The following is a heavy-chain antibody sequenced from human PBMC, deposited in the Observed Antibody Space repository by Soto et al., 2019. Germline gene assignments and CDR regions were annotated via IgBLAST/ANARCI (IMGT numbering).Heavy chain of an antibody. V-gene: IGHV3-30*18. J-gene: IGHJ5*02. CDR3: AKGLSMIQEQLMDAP. CDR2: ISYDGSKK. D-gene: IGHD5-18*01. CDR1: GFTFSSYG. Sequence: QVQLVESGGGVVQPGRSLRLSCAVSGFTFSSYGMHWVRQAPGKGLEWVAVISYDGSKKDYADSVKGRFTISRDNSKNTLYLHMDSLRVEDTAVYYCAKGLSMIQEQLMDAPWGQGTQVTVSS.